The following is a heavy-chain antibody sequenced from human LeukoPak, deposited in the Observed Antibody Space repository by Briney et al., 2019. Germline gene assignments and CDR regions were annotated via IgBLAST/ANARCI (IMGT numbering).Heavy chain of an antibody. CDR3: ARGPTVTTDY. CDR2: INPNTGGT. J-gene: IGHJ4*02. V-gene: IGHV1-2*02. CDR1: GYTFTGYY. D-gene: IGHD4-17*01. Sequence: ASVKVSCKASGYTFTGYYIHWVRQAPGQGLEWMGWINPNTGGTNYAQNFQGRVTMTRDTSTSTAYMELSRLKSDDTAVYYCARGPTVTTDYWGQGTLVTVSS.